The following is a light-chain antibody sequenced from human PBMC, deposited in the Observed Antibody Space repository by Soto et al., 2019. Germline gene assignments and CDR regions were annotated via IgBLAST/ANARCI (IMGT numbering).Light chain of an antibody. Sequence: QSALTQPPSASGSPGQSLTISCTGTSSDVGFYNFVSWYQQRPGKAPKLVIYEVTKRPSGVPDRFSGSKSGSTASLTVSGLQADDEADYYCASYAGTKIFVFGTGTKVTVI. CDR1: SSDVGFYNF. CDR2: EVT. CDR3: ASYAGTKIFV. V-gene: IGLV2-8*01. J-gene: IGLJ1*01.